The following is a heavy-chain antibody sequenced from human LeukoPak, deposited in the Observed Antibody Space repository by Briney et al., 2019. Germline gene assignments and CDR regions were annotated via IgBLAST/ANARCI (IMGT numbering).Heavy chain of an antibody. V-gene: IGHV4-4*02. CDR1: GDSITTTNW. Sequence: SETLSLTCAVSGDSITTTNWWAWVRQPPGKGLEWIGEIYHSGTTNYGPSLKSRVTMSVDKSRNQFSLSLSSVTAADTAVYFCVRRTAVYYFDYWGQGTLVTVSS. CDR2: IYHSGTT. D-gene: IGHD2-21*02. CDR3: VRRTAVYYFDY. J-gene: IGHJ4*02.